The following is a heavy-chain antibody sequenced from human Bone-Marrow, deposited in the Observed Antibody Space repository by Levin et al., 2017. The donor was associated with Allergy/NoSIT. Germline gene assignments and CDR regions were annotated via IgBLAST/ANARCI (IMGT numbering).Heavy chain of an antibody. D-gene: IGHD3-22*01. Sequence: GESLKISCAAFGLTFSDYHMSWIRQGPGKGLEWVSYIGGSGTTIYYAESVKGRFTISRDNAKNSLYLQMNNLRAEDTAVYYCARGERHYYDISAYSSWGQGTLVTVSS. CDR1: GLTFSDYH. J-gene: IGHJ5*02. V-gene: IGHV3-11*01. CDR2: IGGSGTTI. CDR3: ARGERHYYDISAYSS.